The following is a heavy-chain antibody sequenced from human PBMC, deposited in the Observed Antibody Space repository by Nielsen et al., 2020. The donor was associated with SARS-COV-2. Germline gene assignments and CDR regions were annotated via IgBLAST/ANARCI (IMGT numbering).Heavy chain of an antibody. D-gene: IGHD2-15*01. Sequence: GESLKISCAGSGFTFSHYRMSWVRQAPGKGLEWVAKIKQDGSESYHVDSVKGRFTISRDNARNILYLQMNSLRAEDTAVYYCAKSGYCNGGICYSTEYFQDWGQGTLVTVSS. J-gene: IGHJ1*01. CDR3: AKSGYCNGGICYSTEYFQD. CDR1: GFTFSHYR. V-gene: IGHV3-7*03. CDR2: IKQDGSES.